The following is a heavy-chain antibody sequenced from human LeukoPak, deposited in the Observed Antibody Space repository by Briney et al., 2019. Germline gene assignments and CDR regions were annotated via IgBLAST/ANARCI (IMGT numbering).Heavy chain of an antibody. J-gene: IGHJ6*03. CDR1: GYTFTSYG. CDR2: ISAYNGNT. Sequence: ASVTVSCKASGYTFTSYGISWVRQAPGQGLEWMGWISAYNGNTNYAQKLQGRVTMTTDTSTSTAYMELRSLRSDDTAVYYCARGGGPYYDFWSGYPSNYYYYYMDVWGKGTTVTVSS. V-gene: IGHV1-18*01. D-gene: IGHD3-3*01. CDR3: ARGGGPYYDFWSGYPSNYYYYYMDV.